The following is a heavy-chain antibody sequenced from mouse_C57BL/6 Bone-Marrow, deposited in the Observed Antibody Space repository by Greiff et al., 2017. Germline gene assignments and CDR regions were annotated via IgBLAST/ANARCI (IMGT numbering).Heavy chain of an antibody. J-gene: IGHJ1*03. Sequence: VQLQQSGAELVRPGASVKLSCTASGFNIKDDYMHWVKQRPEQGLEWIGWIDPENGDTEYASKFQGKATITADTSSNTAYLQLSSLTSEDTAVYYCTTGYYGSSEGYFDVWGTGTTVTVSS. D-gene: IGHD1-1*01. CDR1: GFNIKDDY. CDR3: TTGYYGSSEGYFDV. V-gene: IGHV14-4*01. CDR2: IDPENGDT.